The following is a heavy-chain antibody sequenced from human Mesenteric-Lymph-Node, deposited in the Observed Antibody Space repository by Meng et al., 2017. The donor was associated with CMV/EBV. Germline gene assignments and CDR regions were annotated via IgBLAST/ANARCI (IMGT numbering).Heavy chain of an antibody. Sequence: ASVKVSCKASGYTFTTYGISWVRQAPGQGLEWMGWISAYNGNTNYAQKLQGRVTMTTDTSTSTAYMDLRSLRSDDTAVYYCARALTGTDYYYYGMDVWGQGTTVTVSS. CDR3: ARALTGTDYYYYGMDV. V-gene: IGHV1-18*01. D-gene: IGHD1-20*01. CDR2: ISAYNGNT. CDR1: GYTFTTYG. J-gene: IGHJ6*02.